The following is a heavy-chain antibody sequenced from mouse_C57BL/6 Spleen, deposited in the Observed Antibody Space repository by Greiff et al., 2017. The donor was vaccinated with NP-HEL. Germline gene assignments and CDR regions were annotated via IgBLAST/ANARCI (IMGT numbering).Heavy chain of an antibody. D-gene: IGHD1-1*01. CDR3: AREGYYGSSYGFAY. CDR1: GYTFTSYW. Sequence: VKLMESGAELVKPGASVKLSCKASGYTFTSYWITWVKQRPGQGLEWIGDIYPGSGSTNYNEKFKGKATLTVDTSSSTAYMQLISLTSEDSAVYYCAREGYYGSSYGFAYWGQGTLVTVSA. CDR2: IYPGSGST. V-gene: IGHV1-55*01. J-gene: IGHJ3*01.